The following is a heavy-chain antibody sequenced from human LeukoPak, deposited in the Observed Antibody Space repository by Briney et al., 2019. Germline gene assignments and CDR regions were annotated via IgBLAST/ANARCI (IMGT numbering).Heavy chain of an antibody. V-gene: IGHV3-23*01. CDR2: ISGSGTGT. Sequence: QPGGSLRLSCAASGFTFSSYAMSWVRQAPGKGLEWVSTISGSGTGTYYADSVKGRFTTSRDNSKYTLYLQMNSLRADDTAVYYCAKGGYSSGWRNYFDYWGQGTLVTVSS. CDR3: AKGGYSSGWRNYFDY. J-gene: IGHJ4*02. CDR1: GFTFSSYA. D-gene: IGHD6-19*01.